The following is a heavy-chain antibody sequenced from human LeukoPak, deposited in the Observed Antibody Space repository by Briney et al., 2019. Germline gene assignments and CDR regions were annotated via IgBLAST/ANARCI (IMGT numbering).Heavy chain of an antibody. D-gene: IGHD5-18*01. CDR3: AKHRYTYGSNLYYFDY. J-gene: IGHJ4*02. Sequence: GGSLRLSCAASGFTFSSYGMDWVRQAPGKGLEWVAFIRYDGNNKYYADSVKGRFTISRDNSKNTLYLQINSLRAEDTAVYYCAKHRYTYGSNLYYFDYWGQGTLVTVSS. CDR1: GFTFSSYG. V-gene: IGHV3-30*02. CDR2: IRYDGNNK.